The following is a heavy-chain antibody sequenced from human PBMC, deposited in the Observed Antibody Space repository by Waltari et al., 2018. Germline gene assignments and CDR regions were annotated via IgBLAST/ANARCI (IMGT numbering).Heavy chain of an antibody. J-gene: IGHJ5*02. D-gene: IGHD3-3*01. CDR2: INHSGST. CDR1: GGSFSGYY. Sequence: QVQLQQWGAGLLKPSETLSLTCAVYGGSFSGYYWSWIRQPPGKGLEWIGEINHSGSTNYNPALKSRVTISVDTSKNQFSLKLSSVTAADTAVYYCARRTITIFGVRGPRGLWFDPWGQGTLVTVSS. CDR3: ARRTITIFGVRGPRGLWFDP. V-gene: IGHV4-34*01.